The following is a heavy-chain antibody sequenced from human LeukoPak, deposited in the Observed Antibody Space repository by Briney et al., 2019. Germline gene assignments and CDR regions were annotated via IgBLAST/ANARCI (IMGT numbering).Heavy chain of an antibody. J-gene: IGHJ4*02. CDR3: ASYYYGSEYYFDY. CDR2: IYYSGST. D-gene: IGHD3-10*01. V-gene: IGHV4-59*11. CDR1: GGSISSHY. Sequence: SETLSLTCTVSGGSISSHYWSWIRQPPGKGLEWIGYIYYSGSTNYNPSLKSRVTISVDTSKNQFSLKLSSVTAADTAVYYCASYYYGSEYYFDYWGQGTLVTVSS.